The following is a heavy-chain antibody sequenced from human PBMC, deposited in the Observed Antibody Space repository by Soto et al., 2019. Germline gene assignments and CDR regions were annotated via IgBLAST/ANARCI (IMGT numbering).Heavy chain of an antibody. CDR3: ARSPIRRRNWFDP. Sequence: ASVKVSCKASGYTFTSYDINWVRQATGQGLEWMGWMNPNSGNTDYAQKFQGRVTMTRNTSISTAYMELSSLRSEDTAVYYCARSPIRRRNWFDPWGQGTLVTVSS. V-gene: IGHV1-8*01. CDR2: MNPNSGNT. CDR1: GYTFTSYD. J-gene: IGHJ5*02.